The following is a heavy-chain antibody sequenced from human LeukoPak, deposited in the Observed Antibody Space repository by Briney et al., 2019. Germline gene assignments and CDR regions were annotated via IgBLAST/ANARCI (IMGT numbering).Heavy chain of an antibody. Sequence: GGSLRLSCAATGFTLSGHSMSWVRQAPGKGLEWVGRIKSKTDGGTTDYAAPVKGRFTISRDDSKNTLYLQMNSLKTEDTAVYYCTTDPRYYYGSGSPSPRIDFWGQGTLVTVSS. CDR3: TTDPRYYYGSGSPSPRIDF. J-gene: IGHJ4*02. V-gene: IGHV3-15*01. D-gene: IGHD3-10*01. CDR2: IKSKTDGGTT. CDR1: GFTLSGHS.